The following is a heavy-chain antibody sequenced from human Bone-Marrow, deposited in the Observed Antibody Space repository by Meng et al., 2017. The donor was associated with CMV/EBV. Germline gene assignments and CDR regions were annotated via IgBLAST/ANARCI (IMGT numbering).Heavy chain of an antibody. Sequence: SVKVSCKASGGTFSSYAISWVRQAPGQGLEWMGGIIPIFGTANYAQKFQGRVTITTDESTSTAYMELSSLRSEDTAVYYCARDGGSGNYYYYGMDVWGQGTTVTVSS. CDR3: ARDGGSGNYYYYGMDV. V-gene: IGHV1-69*05. CDR2: IIPIFGTA. D-gene: IGHD3-10*01. J-gene: IGHJ6*02. CDR1: GGTFSSYA.